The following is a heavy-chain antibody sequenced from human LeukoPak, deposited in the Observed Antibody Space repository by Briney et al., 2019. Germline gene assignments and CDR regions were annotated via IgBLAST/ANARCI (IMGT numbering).Heavy chain of an antibody. CDR2: INSDGIST. Sequence: GSLTLSCAASGFTFSNYWMHWVRQVPGKGLVWVSRINSDGISTTYADSVKGRFTISRDNAKNTLYLQMNSLRAEDTAVYYCARTANFAAGYYIDYWGQGTLVTVSS. V-gene: IGHV3-74*03. CDR1: GFTFSNYW. J-gene: IGHJ4*02. D-gene: IGHD6-13*01. CDR3: ARTANFAAGYYIDY.